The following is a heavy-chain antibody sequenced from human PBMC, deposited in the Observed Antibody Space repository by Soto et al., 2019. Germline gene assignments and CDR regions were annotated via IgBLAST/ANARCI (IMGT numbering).Heavy chain of an antibody. CDR2: IYYSGST. CDR3: ARTQNYCSGGSCKHYYGMDV. CDR1: GGSISSGGYY. D-gene: IGHD2-15*01. Sequence: PSETLSLTCTVSGGSISSGGYYWSWIRQHPGKGLEWIGYIYYSGSTYYNPSLKSRVTISVDTSKNQFSLKLSSVTAADTAVYYCARTQNYCSGGSCKHYYGMDVWGQGTTVTVSS. V-gene: IGHV4-31*03. J-gene: IGHJ6*02.